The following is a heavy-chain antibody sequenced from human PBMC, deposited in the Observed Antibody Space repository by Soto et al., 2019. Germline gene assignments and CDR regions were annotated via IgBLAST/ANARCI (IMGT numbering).Heavy chain of an antibody. D-gene: IGHD6-19*01. J-gene: IGHJ4*02. CDR1: GFTFSTYH. Sequence: ASVKVSCKASGFTFSTYHMICVRRAPGHGLEWVGWINTNTGNPTNAQGFTGRSVFSLDTSVTKAYLQICTLKAADTAVYYCARGNGESGWYTVVDYWGQGTLVTVSS. V-gene: IGHV7-4-1*01. CDR2: INTNTGNP. CDR3: ARGNGESGWYTVVDY.